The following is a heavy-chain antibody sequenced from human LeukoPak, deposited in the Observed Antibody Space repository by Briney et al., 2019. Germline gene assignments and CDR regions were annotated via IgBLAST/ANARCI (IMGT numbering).Heavy chain of an antibody. V-gene: IGHV3-48*02. D-gene: IGHD1-26*01. CDR1: GFTFSSYS. J-gene: IGHJ4*02. CDR2: ISSSSTI. CDR3: ARDFGSYFDY. Sequence: GGSLRLSCADSGFTFSSYSMNWVRQAPGKGLEWVSYISSSSTIYYADSVKGRFTVSRDNAKNSLYLQMNSLRDEDTAVYYCARDFGSYFDYWGQGTLVTVSS.